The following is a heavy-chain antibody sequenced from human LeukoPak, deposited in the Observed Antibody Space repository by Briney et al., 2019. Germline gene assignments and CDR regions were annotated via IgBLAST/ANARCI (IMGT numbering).Heavy chain of an antibody. CDR3: AKDTLLYQLFPNAFDI. V-gene: IGHV3-23*01. D-gene: IGHD2-2*01. J-gene: IGHJ3*02. Sequence: PGGSLRLSCAASGFTFSSYAMSWVRQAPGKGLEWVSAISGSGGSTYYADSVKGRFTISRDNSKNTLYLQMNSLRAEDTAVYYCAKDTLLYQLFPNAFDIWGQGTMVTVSS. CDR1: GFTFSSYA. CDR2: ISGSGGST.